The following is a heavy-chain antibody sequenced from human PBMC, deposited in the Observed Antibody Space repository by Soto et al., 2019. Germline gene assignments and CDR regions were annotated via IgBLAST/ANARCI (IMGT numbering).Heavy chain of an antibody. J-gene: IGHJ4*02. CDR3: VKGGLFRFLGRLFDY. V-gene: IGHV3-23*01. CDR2: NRGSGAST. D-gene: IGHD3-3*01. CDR1: GLTSSSYA. Sequence: GGALRLSCAASGLTSSSYAMSWVRQAPGQRLGWASPNRGSGASTYNAVSVKGRLTSCRDNSKSALYLQMNSQRSKDTTEYYSVKGGLFRFLGRLFDYWGQGTMFAVSS.